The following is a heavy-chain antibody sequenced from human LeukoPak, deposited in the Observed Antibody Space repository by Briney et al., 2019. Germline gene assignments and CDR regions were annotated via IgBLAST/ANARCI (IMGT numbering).Heavy chain of an antibody. J-gene: IGHJ4*02. V-gene: IGHV3-23*01. CDR2: ISGSGGST. D-gene: IGHD3-22*01. CDR1: GFTFSSYG. Sequence: TGGSLRLSCAASGFTFSSYGMSWVRQAPGKGLEWVSAISGSGGSTYYADSVKGRFTISRDNSKNTLYLQMNSLRAEDTAVYYCAKAAPLRYYYDSSGLNYWGQGTLVTVSS. CDR3: AKAAPLRYYYDSSGLNY.